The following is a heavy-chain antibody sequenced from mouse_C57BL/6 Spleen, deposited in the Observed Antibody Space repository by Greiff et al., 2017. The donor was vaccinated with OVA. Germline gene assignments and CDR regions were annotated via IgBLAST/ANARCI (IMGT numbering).Heavy chain of an antibody. CDR1: GFTFSSYG. J-gene: IGHJ2*01. CDR2: ISSGGSYT. Sequence: DVMLVESGGDLVKPGGSLKLSCAASGFTFSSYGMSWVRQTPDQRLEWVATISSGGSYTYYPDSVKGRFTISRDNATNTLYLQMSSLKSEDTAMYYCGRFYDYHVLYFDYWGQGTTLTVSS. V-gene: IGHV5-6*02. CDR3: GRFYDYHVLYFDY. D-gene: IGHD2-4*01.